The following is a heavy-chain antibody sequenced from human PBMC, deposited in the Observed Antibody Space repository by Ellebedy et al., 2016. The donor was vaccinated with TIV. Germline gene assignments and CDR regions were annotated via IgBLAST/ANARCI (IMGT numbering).Heavy chain of an antibody. CDR2: IGSGGADT. V-gene: IGHV3-23*01. J-gene: IGHJ4*02. Sequence: PGGSLRLSCAASGFSFGIYSMNWVRQAPGRGLEWVSAIGSGGADTYYLGSVKGRFIISRDSAKNSLYLQMNSLRAEDTAVYYCARATSGFDYWGQGALATVSS. CDR1: GFSFGIYS. D-gene: IGHD5-24*01. CDR3: ARATSGFDY.